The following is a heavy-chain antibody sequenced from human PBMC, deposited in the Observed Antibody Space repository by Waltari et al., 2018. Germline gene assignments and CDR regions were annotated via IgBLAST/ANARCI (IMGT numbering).Heavy chain of an antibody. Sequence: EVRLVESGGGLVQPGGSLRLSCAASGFNFSSYWMSWVRQAPGKGVEGVANIKQDGSDKYYVDSVEGRFTVSRDNAKNSLYLQMNSLRSEDTAVYYCARVYWPRGFDYWGQGTLVTASS. D-gene: IGHD2-8*02. V-gene: IGHV3-7*01. J-gene: IGHJ4*02. CDR3: ARVYWPRGFDY. CDR2: IKQDGSDK. CDR1: GFNFSSYW.